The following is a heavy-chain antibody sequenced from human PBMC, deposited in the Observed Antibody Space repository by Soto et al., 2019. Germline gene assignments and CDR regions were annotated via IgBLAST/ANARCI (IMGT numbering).Heavy chain of an antibody. D-gene: IGHD3-10*01. CDR3: ASGPMVRGIRRDYYYMDV. CDR1: GGSFSGYY. Sequence: SETLSLTCAVYGGSFSGYYWSWIRQPPGKGLEWIGEINHSGSTNYNPSLKSRVTISVDTSKNQFSLKLSSVTAADTAVYYCASGPMVRGIRRDYYYMDVWGKGTTVNVSS. V-gene: IGHV4-34*01. J-gene: IGHJ6*03. CDR2: INHSGST.